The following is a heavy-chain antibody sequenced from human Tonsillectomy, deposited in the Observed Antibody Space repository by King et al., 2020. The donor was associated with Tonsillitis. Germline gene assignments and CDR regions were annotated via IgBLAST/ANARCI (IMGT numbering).Heavy chain of an antibody. J-gene: IGHJ6*04. CDR2: IHAADSDT. CDR1: GYRSTNYW. Sequence: QLVQSGAEVRKPGESLKISCKHSGYRSTNYWIGWARQMPGKGLEWVGLIHAADSDTKYSPSLQGQVTISVDKSISTAYLQWSSLRASDTAIYYCAGATHTTFYFDGWGRGTTVTVSS. V-gene: IGHV5-51*03. CDR3: AGATHTTFYFDG. D-gene: IGHD2/OR15-2a*01.